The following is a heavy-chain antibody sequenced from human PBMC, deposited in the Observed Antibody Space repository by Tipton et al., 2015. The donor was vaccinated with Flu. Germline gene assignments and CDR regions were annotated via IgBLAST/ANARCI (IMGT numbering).Heavy chain of an antibody. Sequence: LTCTVSGGSISSSSYYWGWIRQPPGKGLEWIGSIYYSGSTYYNPSLKSRVTISVDTSKNQFSLKLSSVTAADTAVYYCARVSLGRYYFDYWGQGTLVTVSS. CDR3: ARVSLGRYYFDY. V-gene: IGHV4-39*07. CDR2: IYYSGST. J-gene: IGHJ4*02. CDR1: GGSISSSSYY.